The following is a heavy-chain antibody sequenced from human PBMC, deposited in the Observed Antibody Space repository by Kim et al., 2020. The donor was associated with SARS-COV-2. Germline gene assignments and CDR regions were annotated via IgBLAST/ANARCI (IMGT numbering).Heavy chain of an antibody. CDR2: IGTAGNDI. CDR3: ASYCSYGSCYSAY. D-gene: IGHD2-15*01. CDR1: GFDFSVYS. Sequence: GGSLRLSCVASGFDFSVYSMIWVRQAPGKGLEWVSSIGTAGNDIYYGDSMKGRFTISRDNAKNSLYLQLNSLRVEDTALYYCASYCSYGSCYSAYCGQGT. J-gene: IGHJ4*02. V-gene: IGHV3-21*01.